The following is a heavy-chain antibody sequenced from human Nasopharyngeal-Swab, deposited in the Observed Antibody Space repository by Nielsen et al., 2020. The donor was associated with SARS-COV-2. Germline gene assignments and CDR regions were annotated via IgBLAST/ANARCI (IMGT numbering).Heavy chain of an antibody. CDR3: ARGGSGFLHYVFDY. J-gene: IGHJ4*02. Sequence: SETLSLTCTVSGGSISSYYWSWIRQPPGKGLEWIGYNYYSGSTNYNPSLKSRVTISVDTSKNQFSLKLSSVTAADTAVYYCARGGSGFLHYVFDYWGQGTLVTVSS. CDR2: NYYSGST. CDR1: GGSISSYY. V-gene: IGHV4-59*01. D-gene: IGHD6-19*01.